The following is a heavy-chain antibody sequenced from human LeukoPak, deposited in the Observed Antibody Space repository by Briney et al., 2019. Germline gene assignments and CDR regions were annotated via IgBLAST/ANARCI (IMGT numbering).Heavy chain of an antibody. CDR3: ARGHYYGSGSYLFDY. CDR2: IIPIFGTA. J-gene: IGHJ4*02. CDR1: GGTFSSYA. Sequence: SVKVSCKASGGTFSSYAISWVRQAPGQGLEWMGGIIPIFGTANYAQKFQGRVTITADKSTSTAYMELSSLRSEDTAVYYCARGHYYGSGSYLFDYWSQGTLVTVSS. D-gene: IGHD3-10*01. V-gene: IGHV1-69*06.